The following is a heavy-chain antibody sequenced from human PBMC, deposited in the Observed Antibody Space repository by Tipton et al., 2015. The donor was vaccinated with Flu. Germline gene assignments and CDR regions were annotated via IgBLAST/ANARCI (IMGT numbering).Heavy chain of an antibody. V-gene: IGHV4-39*07. D-gene: IGHD1-26*01. CDR1: GDSISSSNYY. CDR2: IYYSGAT. CDR3: ARDLGVSGSLFYYYYVMDV. Sequence: LRLSCTVSGDSISSSNYYWGWIHQPPGKGLEWIGSIYYSGATYYSPSLKTRVTVSVDTSKNQFSLKLSSVTAADTAVYYCARDLGVSGSLFYYYYVMDVWGQGTTVTVSS. J-gene: IGHJ6*02.